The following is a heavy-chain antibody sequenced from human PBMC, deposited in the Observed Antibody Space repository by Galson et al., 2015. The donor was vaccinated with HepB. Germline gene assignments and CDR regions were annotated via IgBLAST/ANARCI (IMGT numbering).Heavy chain of an antibody. D-gene: IGHD2-15*01. J-gene: IGHJ6*02. CDR1: GFTFSGSA. CDR3: AGYCSGGSCPRHYYYYGMDV. Sequence: SLRLSCAASGFTFSGSAMHWVRQAPGKGLEWVAFIRYDGSNKYYADSVKGRFTISRDNSKNTLYLQMNSLRAEDTAVYYCAGYCSGGSCPRHYYYYGMDVWGQGTTVTVSS. CDR2: IRYDGSNK. V-gene: IGHV3-30*02.